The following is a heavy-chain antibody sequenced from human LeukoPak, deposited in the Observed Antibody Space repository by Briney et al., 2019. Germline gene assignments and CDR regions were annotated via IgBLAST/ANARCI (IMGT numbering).Heavy chain of an antibody. CDR1: GYSISSGYY. Sequence: PSETLSLTCAVSGYSISSGYYWGWIRQPPGKGLEWIGSIYHSGSTYYNPSLKSRVTISVDTSKNQFSLKLSSVTAADTAVYYCASLSMAHWYYYYYMDVWGKGTTVTVSS. V-gene: IGHV4-38-2*01. J-gene: IGHJ6*03. CDR3: ASLSMAHWYYYYYMDV. D-gene: IGHD2/OR15-2a*01. CDR2: IYHSGST.